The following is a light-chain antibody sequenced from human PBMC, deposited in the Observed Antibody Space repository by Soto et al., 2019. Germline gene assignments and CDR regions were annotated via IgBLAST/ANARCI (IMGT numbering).Light chain of an antibody. J-gene: IGKJ3*01. V-gene: IGKV1-12*01. CDR2: AAS. CDR1: QGISSW. CDR3: QRDINFPFT. Sequence: DIQMPQSPSSVSASVGDRVTITCRASQGISSWLAWYQQKPGQAPKLLIYAASNLQSGVPSRFSGSGSGTDFTLHINSLQPEDGATYYCQRDINFPFTFGPGTKVDVK.